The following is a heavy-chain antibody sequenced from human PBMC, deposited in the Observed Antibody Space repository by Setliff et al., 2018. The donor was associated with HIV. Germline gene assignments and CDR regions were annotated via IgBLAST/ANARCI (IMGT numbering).Heavy chain of an antibody. CDR3: ARKVGGDFDY. D-gene: IGHD4-17*01. J-gene: IGHJ4*02. V-gene: IGHV4-38-2*01. CDR2: FYHSGST. Sequence: SETLSLTCAVSGYSISSGYYWGWVRQPPEKGLEWIGSFYHSGSTYYNPSLKSRVTISVDTSKNQFSLKLNSMTAADTAVYFCARKVGGDFDYWGQGTLVTVSS. CDR1: GYSISSGYY.